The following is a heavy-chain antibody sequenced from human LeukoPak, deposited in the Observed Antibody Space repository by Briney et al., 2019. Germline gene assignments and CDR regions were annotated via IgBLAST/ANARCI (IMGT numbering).Heavy chain of an antibody. CDR2: IWYDGSNK. CDR3: ARDSSGYYTNWFDP. Sequence: GGSLRLSCAASGFTFSSYGMHWVRQAPGKGLEWVAVIWYDGSNKYYADSVKGRFTISRDNSKNTLYLQMNSLRAEDTAVYYCARDSSGYYTNWFDPWGQGTLVTVSS. J-gene: IGHJ5*02. D-gene: IGHD3-22*01. V-gene: IGHV3-33*01. CDR1: GFTFSSYG.